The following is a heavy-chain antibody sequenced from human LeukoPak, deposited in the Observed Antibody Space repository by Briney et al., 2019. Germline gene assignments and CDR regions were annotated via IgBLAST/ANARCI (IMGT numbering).Heavy chain of an antibody. CDR2: ISYDGSNK. J-gene: IGHJ4*02. CDR1: GFTFSSYG. V-gene: IGHV3-30*18. CDR3: AKPVRGELQLGYYFDY. D-gene: IGHD6-13*01. Sequence: GGSLTLSCAASGFTFSSYGMHWVRQAPGKGLEWVAVISYDGSNKYYADSVKGRFTISRDNYKNTLYLQMNSLGAEDTAVYYCAKPVRGELQLGYYFDYWGQGTLVTVSS.